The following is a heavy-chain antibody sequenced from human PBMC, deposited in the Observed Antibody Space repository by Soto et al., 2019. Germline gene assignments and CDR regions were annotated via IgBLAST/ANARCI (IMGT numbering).Heavy chain of an antibody. CDR1: GFTFSSYA. V-gene: IGHV3-23*01. D-gene: IGHD6-13*01. CDR2: ISGSGGST. Sequence: EVQLLESGGGLVQPGGSLRLSCAASGFTFSSYAMSWVRQAPGKGLEWVSAISGSGGSTYYADSVKGRFTISRDNSKNTLYLQMNSLRAEDTAVYYCAKQGGAAAGTVYGMDVWGQGTTVTVSS. J-gene: IGHJ6*02. CDR3: AKQGGAAAGTVYGMDV.